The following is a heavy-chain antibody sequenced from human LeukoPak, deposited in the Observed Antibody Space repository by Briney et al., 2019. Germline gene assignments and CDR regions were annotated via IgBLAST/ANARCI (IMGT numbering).Heavy chain of an antibody. V-gene: IGHV3-21*04. J-gene: IGHJ3*02. CDR1: GFTFSSYA. CDR2: ISSSSGHI. CDR3: ARGLAFDI. Sequence: PGGSLRLSCAASGFTFSSYAMNWVRQAPGKGLEWVASISSSSGHIHYADSVKGRFTISRDNAKNSLYLQMNSLRAEDTAVYYCARGLAFDIWGQGTMVTVSS.